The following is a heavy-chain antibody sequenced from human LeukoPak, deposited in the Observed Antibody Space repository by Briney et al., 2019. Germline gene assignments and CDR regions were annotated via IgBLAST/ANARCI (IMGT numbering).Heavy chain of an antibody. J-gene: IGHJ3*02. V-gene: IGHV3-7*01. CDR2: IRQDGSEK. CDR1: GFTFSRFW. Sequence: GGSLRLSCAASGFTFSRFWMSWVRQAPGKGLEWVANIRQDGSEKYYVDSVKGRFTISRDIAKQSVFLQMNSLRAEDTAVYYCARDGVPAAFDAFDIWGQGTMVTVSS. CDR3: ARDGVPAAFDAFDI. D-gene: IGHD2-2*01.